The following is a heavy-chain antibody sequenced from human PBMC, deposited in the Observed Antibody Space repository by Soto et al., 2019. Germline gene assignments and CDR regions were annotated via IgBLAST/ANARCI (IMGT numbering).Heavy chain of an antibody. D-gene: IGHD5-12*01. CDR3: ARVSGYGYYFDY. Sequence: QVQLVQSGAEVKKPGASVKVSCKASGGTFSSYTISWVRQAPGQGLEWMGRIMPILGIANYAQKFQGRATITADKSTSTAYMELSSLRSEDTAVYYCARVSGYGYYFDYWGQGTLVTVSS. CDR2: IMPILGIA. V-gene: IGHV1-69*02. J-gene: IGHJ4*02. CDR1: GGTFSSYT.